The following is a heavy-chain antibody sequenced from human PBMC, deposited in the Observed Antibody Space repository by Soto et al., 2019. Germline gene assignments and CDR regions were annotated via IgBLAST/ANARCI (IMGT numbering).Heavy chain of an antibody. V-gene: IGHV2-70*01. CDR2: IDWDDDK. D-gene: IGHD3-10*01. Sequence: SGPTLVNPTQTLTLTCTFSVFSLSTSGMCVSWIRQPPGKALEWLALIDWDDDKYYSTSLKTRLTISKDTSKNQVVLTMTNKDPVDTATFYCARIRGRMGNSYYYYGMDVWGQGTTVTVSS. CDR1: VFSLSTSGMC. CDR3: ARIRGRMGNSYYYYGMDV. J-gene: IGHJ6*02.